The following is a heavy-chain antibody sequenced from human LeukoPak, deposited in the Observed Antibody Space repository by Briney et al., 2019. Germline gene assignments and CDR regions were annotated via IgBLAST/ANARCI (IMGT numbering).Heavy chain of an antibody. D-gene: IGHD2/OR15-2a*01. Sequence: SETLSLTCTVSGGSISSYYWSWIRQPPGKGLEWIGYIYYSGSTNYNPSLKSRVTISVDTSKNQFSLKLSSVTAADTAVYYCARDLGSSFDCWGQGTLVTVSS. CDR2: IYYSGST. J-gene: IGHJ4*02. CDR1: GGSISSYY. V-gene: IGHV4-59*01. CDR3: ARDLGSSFDC.